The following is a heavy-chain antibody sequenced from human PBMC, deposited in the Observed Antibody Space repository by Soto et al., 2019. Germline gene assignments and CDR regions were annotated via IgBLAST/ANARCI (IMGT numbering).Heavy chain of an antibody. CDR3: AREGSSSMDPFDY. Sequence: PSETLSLTCTVSGGSIRSYYWSWIRQPPGKGLEWIGYIYYSGSTNYNPSLKSRVTISVDTSKNQFSLKLSSVTAADTAVYYCAREGSSSMDPFDYWGQGTLVTVSS. J-gene: IGHJ4*02. CDR2: IYYSGST. D-gene: IGHD6-6*01. V-gene: IGHV4-59*01. CDR1: GGSIRSYY.